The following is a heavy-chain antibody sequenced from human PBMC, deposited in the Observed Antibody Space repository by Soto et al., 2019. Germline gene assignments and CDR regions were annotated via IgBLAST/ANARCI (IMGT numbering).Heavy chain of an antibody. V-gene: IGHV4-30-4*01. J-gene: IGHJ4*02. CDR3: ATYHTFGGGISFDF. CDR1: GGSISSGDYY. D-gene: IGHD3-16*01. Sequence: QVQLQESGPGLVKPSQTLSLTCTVSGGSISSGDYYWSWIRQPPGKGLEWIGYIFYSGSTYYNPSLKSRVTISVDTSKNQFSLQLSSVTAADTAVYYFATYHTFGGGISFDFWGQGTLVTVSS. CDR2: IFYSGST.